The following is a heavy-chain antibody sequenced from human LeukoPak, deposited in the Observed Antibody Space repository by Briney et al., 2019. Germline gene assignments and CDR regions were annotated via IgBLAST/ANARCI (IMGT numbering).Heavy chain of an antibody. CDR2: INHSGST. V-gene: IGHV4-34*01. J-gene: IGHJ5*02. D-gene: IGHD2-2*01. CDR3: ARAYKIRDIVVVPAATSWFDP. Sequence: PSETLSLTCAVYGGSFSGYYWSWIRQPPGKGLEWIGEINHSGSTNYNPSLKSRVTISVDTSKNQFSLKLSSVTAADTAVYYCARAYKIRDIVVVPAATSWFDPWGQGTLVTVSS. CDR1: GGSFSGYY.